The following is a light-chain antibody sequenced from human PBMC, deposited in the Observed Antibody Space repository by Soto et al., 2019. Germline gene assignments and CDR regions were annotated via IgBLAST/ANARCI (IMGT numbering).Light chain of an antibody. CDR3: QQYNRYPLT. CDR1: QRISTW. CDR2: KAS. Sequence: DIQMTQSPSTLSASVGDRVTITCRASQRISTWLAWYQQKPGKAPKLLIYKASSLESGVQSRFSGSGSGTEFTLTISGLQPDDFASYYCQQYNRYPLTFGGGTKVDIK. J-gene: IGKJ4*01. V-gene: IGKV1-5*03.